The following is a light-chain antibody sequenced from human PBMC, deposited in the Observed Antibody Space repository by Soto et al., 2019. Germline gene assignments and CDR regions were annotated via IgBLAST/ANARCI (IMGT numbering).Light chain of an antibody. CDR3: QQFGY. J-gene: IGKJ4*01. Sequence: EIVLTQSPGALSLSPGERAILSCRASQSLSSNYLAWYQQKPGQAPRLLIYATSSRATGIPDRFSASGSGTDCTLTISRLGPEDSAVYYCQQFGYFGGGTKVEIK. V-gene: IGKV3-20*01. CDR1: QSLSSNY. CDR2: ATS.